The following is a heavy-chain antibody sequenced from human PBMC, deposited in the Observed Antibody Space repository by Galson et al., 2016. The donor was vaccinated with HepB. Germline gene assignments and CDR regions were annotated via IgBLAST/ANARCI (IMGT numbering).Heavy chain of an antibody. Sequence: ETLSLTCTVFGGSISTSSYYGGWIRQPPGKGLEWIVSVSYSETTYYNPSLKSRVTTSVDTSKNQCSLKLRSVTAADTAVYYCARIFPYTNYVGSFDYWGQGALVTVSS. CDR2: VSYSETT. D-gene: IGHD4-11*01. J-gene: IGHJ4*02. CDR1: GGSISTSSYY. CDR3: ARIFPYTNYVGSFDY. V-gene: IGHV4-39*01.